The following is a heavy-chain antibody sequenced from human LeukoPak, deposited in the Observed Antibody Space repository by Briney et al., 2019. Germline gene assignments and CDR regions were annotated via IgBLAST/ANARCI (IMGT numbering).Heavy chain of an antibody. V-gene: IGHV4-59*01. CDR3: ARDTYYYDSSGYSRYDWFDP. CDR1: GGSISSYY. CDR2: IYYSGST. Sequence: SETLSLTCTVSGGSISSYYWSWIRQPPGKGLEWIAYIYYSGSTNYNPSLTSRVTISVDTSKNQFSLKLSSVTAADTAVYYCARDTYYYDSSGYSRYDWFDPWGQGTLVTVSS. D-gene: IGHD3-22*01. J-gene: IGHJ5*02.